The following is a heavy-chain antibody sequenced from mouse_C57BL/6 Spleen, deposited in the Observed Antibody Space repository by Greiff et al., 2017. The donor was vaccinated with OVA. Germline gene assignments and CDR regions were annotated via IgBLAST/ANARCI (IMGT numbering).Heavy chain of an antibody. J-gene: IGHJ2*01. CDR3: ARGRVTTEYYFDY. D-gene: IGHD2-2*01. CDR1: GYTFTSYG. Sequence: VQLKESGAELVRPGSSVKMSCKTSGYTFTSYGINWVKQRPGQGLEWIGYIYIGNGYTEYTAKFKGKATLTSDTSSSTAYMQLSSLTSEDTAIDFGARGRVTTEYYFDYWGQGTTLTVSS. CDR2: IYIGNGYT. V-gene: IGHV1-58*01.